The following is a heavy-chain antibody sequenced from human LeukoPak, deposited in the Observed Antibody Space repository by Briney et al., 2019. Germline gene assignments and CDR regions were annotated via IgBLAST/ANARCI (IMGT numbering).Heavy chain of an antibody. J-gene: IGHJ4*02. Sequence: ASVKVSCKASGYTFTSYDINWVRQATGQGLEWMGWMNPNSGNTGYAQKFQGRVTMTRNTSISTAYMELSSLRSEDTAVYYCARGVRSSGWYKLDHWGQGTLVTVSS. CDR3: ARGVRSSGWYKLDH. CDR2: MNPNSGNT. V-gene: IGHV1-8*01. CDR1: GYTFTSYD. D-gene: IGHD6-19*01.